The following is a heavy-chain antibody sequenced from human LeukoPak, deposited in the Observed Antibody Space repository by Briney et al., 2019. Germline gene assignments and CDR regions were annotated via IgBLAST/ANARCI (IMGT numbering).Heavy chain of an antibody. Sequence: GESLQISCQGSGYSFTSYWIGWVRQMPGKGLEWMGIIYPGDSDTRYSPSFQGQVTISADKSISTAYLQWSSLKASDTAMYYCATSHPRYYYYYGMDVWGQGTTVTVSS. V-gene: IGHV5-51*01. CDR2: IYPGDSDT. CDR3: ATSHPRYYYYYGMDV. J-gene: IGHJ6*02. CDR1: GYSFTSYW.